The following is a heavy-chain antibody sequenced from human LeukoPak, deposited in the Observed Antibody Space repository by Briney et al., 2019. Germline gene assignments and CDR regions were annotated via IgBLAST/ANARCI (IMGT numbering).Heavy chain of an antibody. CDR3: ARHPVPAAMLNWFDP. V-gene: IGHV4-39*01. D-gene: IGHD2-2*01. Sequence: SETLSLTCTVSGGSISSSSYFWGWIRQPPGKGLEWIGTIYYSGSAHYHPSLKSRVSISVDASKNQFSLKLSSVTAADTAVYYCARHPVPAAMLNWFDPWGQGTLVTVSS. CDR2: IYYSGSA. J-gene: IGHJ5*02. CDR1: GGSISSSSYF.